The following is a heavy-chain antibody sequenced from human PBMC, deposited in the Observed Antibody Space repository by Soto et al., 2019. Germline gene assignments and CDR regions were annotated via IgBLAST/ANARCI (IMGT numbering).Heavy chain of an antibody. Sequence: GGSLRLSCAASGFTFSSYAMHWVRQAPGKGLEWVAVISYDGSNKYYADSVKGRFTISRDNSKNTLYLQMNSLRAEDTAVYYCAREDPKRSSSWYYWGQGTLVTVSS. CDR2: ISYDGSNK. D-gene: IGHD6-13*01. V-gene: IGHV3-30-3*01. J-gene: IGHJ4*02. CDR3: AREDPKRSSSWYY. CDR1: GFTFSSYA.